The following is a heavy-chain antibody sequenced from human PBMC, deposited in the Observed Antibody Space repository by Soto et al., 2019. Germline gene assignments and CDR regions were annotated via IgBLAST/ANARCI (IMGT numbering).Heavy chain of an antibody. CDR3: AGDRRRYQHKYFYF. Sequence: EVQLLESGGGLVQPGGCLRLSCAASGFSFSDYAMSWVRQSPGKGLEWVSTIGGSGVTTYYADSLKGRFTISRDNSKNTVYLHKNSLRAEDSAVFDCAGDRRRYQHKYFYFRGQGTLVTVSS. V-gene: IGHV3-23*01. CDR1: GFSFSDYA. CDR2: IGGSGVTT. J-gene: IGHJ4*02. D-gene: IGHD2-2*01.